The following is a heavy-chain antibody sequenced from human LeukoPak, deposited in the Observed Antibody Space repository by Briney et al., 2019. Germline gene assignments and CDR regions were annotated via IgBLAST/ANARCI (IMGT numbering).Heavy chain of an antibody. Sequence: SETLSLTCAVYGGSFSGYYWSWPRQPPGKGLEWIGEINHSGSTNYNPSLKSRVTISVDTSKNQFSLKLSSVTAADTAVYYCASASTVTTSDYWGQGTLVTVSS. V-gene: IGHV4-34*01. CDR3: ASASTVTTSDY. J-gene: IGHJ4*02. D-gene: IGHD4-17*01. CDR2: INHSGST. CDR1: GGSFSGYY.